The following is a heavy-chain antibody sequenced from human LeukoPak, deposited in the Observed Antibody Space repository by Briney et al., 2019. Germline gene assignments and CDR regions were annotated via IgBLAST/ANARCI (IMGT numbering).Heavy chain of an antibody. D-gene: IGHD2-15*01. CDR1: GYTFTSYG. CDR2: ISAYNGNT. V-gene: IGHV1-18*01. J-gene: IGHJ6*03. Sequence: ASVKVSCKASGYTFTSYGISWVRQAPGQGLEWMGWISAYNGNTNYAQKLQGRVTMTTDTSTGTAYMELRSLRSDDTAVYYCARGIVVLVAATRDYYYYMDVWGKGTTVTVS. CDR3: ARGIVVLVAATRDYYYYMDV.